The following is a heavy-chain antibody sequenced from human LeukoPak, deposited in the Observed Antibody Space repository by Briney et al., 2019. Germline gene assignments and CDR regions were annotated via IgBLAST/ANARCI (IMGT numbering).Heavy chain of an antibody. J-gene: IGHJ4*02. CDR1: GGTFSSYT. CDR2: IIPILGIA. D-gene: IGHD6-6*01. CDR3: ARESIAALPDY. Sequence: SVKVSCKAPGGTFSSYTISWVRQAPGQGLEWMGRIIPILGIANYAQKFQGRVTITADKSTSTAYMELSSLGSEDTAVYYCARESIAALPDYWGQGTLVTVSS. V-gene: IGHV1-69*02.